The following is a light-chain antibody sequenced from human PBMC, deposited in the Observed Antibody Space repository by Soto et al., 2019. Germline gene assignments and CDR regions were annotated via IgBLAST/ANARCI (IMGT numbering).Light chain of an antibody. CDR3: AAWDDSLTAWV. CDR2: SNN. Sequence: QSVLTQPPSASGTPGQRVTISCSGSSSNIGSNTVDWYQQLPGTAPKVLIYSNNQRPSGVPGRFSGSKSGTSASLAISGVQSEDETDYYCAAWDDSLTAWVFGGGTKLT. V-gene: IGLV1-44*01. CDR1: SSNIGSNT. J-gene: IGLJ3*02.